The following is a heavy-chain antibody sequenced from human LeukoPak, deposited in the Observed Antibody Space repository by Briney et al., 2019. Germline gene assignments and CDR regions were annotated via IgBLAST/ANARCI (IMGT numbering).Heavy chain of an antibody. D-gene: IGHD3/OR15-3a*01. CDR3: ARDQYDTWSRRGNFDS. Sequence: GSLRLSCVASGFTFGKYWERWGRQAPGKGLEWVAHIKLDGSEKNYVDSVKGRFTISRDNTKNSLYLQMNSLRAEDTAVFYCARDQYDTWSRRGNFDSWGQGTLVIVSS. CDR2: IKLDGSEK. CDR1: GFTFGKYW. J-gene: IGHJ4*02. V-gene: IGHV3-7*03.